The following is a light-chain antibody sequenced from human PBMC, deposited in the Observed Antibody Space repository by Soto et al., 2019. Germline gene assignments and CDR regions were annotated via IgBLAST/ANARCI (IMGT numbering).Light chain of an antibody. CDR1: SSDIGDYDY. V-gene: IGLV2-14*01. CDR2: DVT. CDR3: CPYTDIALDVV. Sequence: QSVLTQPASVSGSPGQSITISCTGTSSDIGDYDYVSWYQHLPGKAPKLLIFDVTHRPSGVSDRFSGSKSGNTASLTISGVRPEDEADYYCCPYTDIALDVVFGGGTKVTVL. J-gene: IGLJ2*01.